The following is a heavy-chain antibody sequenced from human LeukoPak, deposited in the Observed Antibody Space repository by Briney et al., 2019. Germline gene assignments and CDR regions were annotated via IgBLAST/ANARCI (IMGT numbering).Heavy chain of an antibody. CDR3: ARDALAYSTDNWFDP. Sequence: PSETLPVTCTVSGGSISSYYWSWIRQPAGKGLEWIGRIYTSGSTNYIPSLKSRVTMSVDTSKNQFSLKLSSVTAADTAVYYCARDALAYSTDNWFDPWGQGTLVTVSS. CDR2: IYTSGST. CDR1: GGSISSYY. J-gene: IGHJ5*02. D-gene: IGHD4-11*01. V-gene: IGHV4-4*07.